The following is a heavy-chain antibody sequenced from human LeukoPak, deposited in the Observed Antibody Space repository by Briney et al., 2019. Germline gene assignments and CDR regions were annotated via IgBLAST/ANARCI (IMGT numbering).Heavy chain of an antibody. J-gene: IGHJ5*02. CDR3: ARDKPRGSYYGYIFDP. CDR1: GFTFSSYW. V-gene: IGHV3-7*01. CDR2: IRDDGGEI. D-gene: IGHD1-26*01. Sequence: GGSLRLSCEASGFTFSSYWMSWVRQAPGKGLEWVANIRDDGGEIYYVDSVKGRFTISRDNAKSSLFLQMNSLRAEDAAVYYCARDKPRGSYYGYIFDPWGQGTLVTVSS.